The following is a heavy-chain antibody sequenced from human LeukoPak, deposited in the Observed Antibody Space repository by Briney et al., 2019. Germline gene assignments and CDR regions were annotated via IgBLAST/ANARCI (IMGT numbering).Heavy chain of an antibody. CDR1: GYTFTGYY. J-gene: IGHJ4*02. D-gene: IGHD2-2*02. V-gene: IGHV1-2*02. CDR3: ARSYCSSTGCYTPFDY. CDR2: INPNSGGT. Sequence: ASVKVSCKASGYTFTGYYMHWVRQAPGQGFEWMGWINPNSGGTNYAQKFQGRVTMTRDTSISTAYMELSRLRSDDTAVYYCARSYCSSTGCYTPFDYWGQGTLVTVSS.